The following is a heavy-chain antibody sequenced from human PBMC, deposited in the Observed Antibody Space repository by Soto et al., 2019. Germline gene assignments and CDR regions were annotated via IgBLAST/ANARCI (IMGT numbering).Heavy chain of an antibody. CDR1: GFTFRTYW. CDR2: INQDGSEK. V-gene: IGHV3-7*05. Sequence: EVQLVESGGGLVQPGGSLRLSCGASGFTFRTYWLSWVRQVPGKGLEWVANINQDGSEKNYVDSVKGRFTISRDNAKNSLVLKMSRLRAEDTALYYCARDGSTSWYSYDYHGMDVWGQGTTVTVSS. J-gene: IGHJ6*02. D-gene: IGHD5-18*01. CDR3: ARDGSTSWYSYDYHGMDV.